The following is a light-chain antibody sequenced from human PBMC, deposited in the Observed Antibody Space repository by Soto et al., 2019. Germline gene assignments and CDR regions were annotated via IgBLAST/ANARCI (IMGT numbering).Light chain of an antibody. CDR3: QPYNSDPLT. CDR2: KAS. J-gene: IGKJ4*01. CDR1: QSISSW. Sequence: DIQMTQSPSTLSASVGDRVTITCRASQSISSWLAWYQQKPGKAPKLLIYKASSLESGVPSRFSGSGSGTAFTLTLSSLQPDDFATYYCQPYNSDPLTFGGGTKVEIK. V-gene: IGKV1-5*03.